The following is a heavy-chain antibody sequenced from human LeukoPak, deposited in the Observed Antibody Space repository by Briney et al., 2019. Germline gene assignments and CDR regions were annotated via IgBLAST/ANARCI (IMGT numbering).Heavy chain of an antibody. CDR2: MNIGRSSV. J-gene: IGHJ4*02. Sequence: GGSLRLSCATSGFTVSGNWMHWFRQAPGKGLVGFSRMNIGRSSVDEAASMKGRSTFSRDNAKNTLYQQMNRLREENTAVYFCASGVQGTSWIVHWGQGTLVTVSS. CDR3: ASGVQGTSWIVH. D-gene: IGHD2-15*01. V-gene: IGHV3-74*01. CDR1: GFTVSGNW.